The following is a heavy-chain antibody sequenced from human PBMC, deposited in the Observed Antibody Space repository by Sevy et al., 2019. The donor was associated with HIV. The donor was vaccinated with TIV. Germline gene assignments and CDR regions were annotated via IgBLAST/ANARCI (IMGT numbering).Heavy chain of an antibody. D-gene: IGHD5-18*01. J-gene: IGHJ4*02. CDR2: MYSDGST. V-gene: IGHV3-66*01. Sequence: GGSLRLSGAASGFPFSSNNRSWVRQAPGKGLEGVSVMYSDGSTYHADSVKGRFTISRDNSKNTLYLQMNSLRVEDTAVYYCARGKSGYGYGLDYWGQGTLVTVSS. CDR1: GFPFSSNN. CDR3: ARGKSGYGYGLDY.